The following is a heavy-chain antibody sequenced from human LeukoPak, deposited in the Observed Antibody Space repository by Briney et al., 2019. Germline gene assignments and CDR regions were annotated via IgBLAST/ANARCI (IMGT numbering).Heavy chain of an antibody. CDR1: GGSISSYY. CDR3: ARVGIAAAAYFDY. J-gene: IGHJ4*02. CDR2: IYYSGST. Sequence: SETLSLTCTVSGGSISSYYWSWIRQPPGKGLEWIGYIYYSGSTNYNPSLKSRVTISVDMSKNQFSLKLSSVTAADTAVYYCARVGIAAAAYFDYWGQGTLVTVSS. V-gene: IGHV4-59*01. D-gene: IGHD6-13*01.